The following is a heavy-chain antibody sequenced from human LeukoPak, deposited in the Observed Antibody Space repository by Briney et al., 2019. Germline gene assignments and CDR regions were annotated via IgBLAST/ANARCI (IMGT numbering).Heavy chain of an antibody. CDR1: GFTFSSNW. CDR2: IRNKASGGTT. CDR3: TRDRIMTDF. J-gene: IGHJ4*02. V-gene: IGHV3-49*04. D-gene: IGHD2-15*01. Sequence: GGSLRLSCAASGFTFSSNWMYWVRQAPGKGLEWVSFIRNKASGGTTEHAASVRGRFTTSRDDSKSIAYLQMNSLKTEDTALYYCTRDRIMTDFWGQGTLVTVSS.